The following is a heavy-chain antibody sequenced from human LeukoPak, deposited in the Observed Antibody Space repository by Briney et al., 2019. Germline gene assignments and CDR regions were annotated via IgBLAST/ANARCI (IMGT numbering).Heavy chain of an antibody. Sequence: PSETLSLTCTVSGGSISSYYWSWIRQPPGKGLEWIGYIYYSGSTNYNPSLKSRVTISVDTSKNQFSLKLSSVTAADTAVYYCAINDHDAFDIWGQGTMVTVSS. CDR3: AINDHDAFDI. CDR1: GGSISSYY. J-gene: IGHJ3*02. V-gene: IGHV4-59*12. CDR2: IYYSGST.